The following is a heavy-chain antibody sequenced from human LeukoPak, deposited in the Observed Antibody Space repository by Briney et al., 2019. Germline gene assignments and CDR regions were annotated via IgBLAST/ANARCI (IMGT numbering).Heavy chain of an antibody. CDR1: GGTFSSYA. CDR3: ARDPTSKDPGDTANDY. Sequence: GASVKVSCKASGGTFSSYAISWVRQAPGQGLEWMGRIIPILGIANYAQKFQGRATITADKSTSTAYMELSSLRSEDTAVYYCARDPTSKDPGDTANDYWGQGTLVTVSS. D-gene: IGHD5-18*01. CDR2: IIPILGIA. V-gene: IGHV1-69*04. J-gene: IGHJ4*02.